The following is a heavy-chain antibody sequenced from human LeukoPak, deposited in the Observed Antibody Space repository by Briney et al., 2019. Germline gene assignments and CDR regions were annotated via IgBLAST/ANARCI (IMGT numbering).Heavy chain of an antibody. D-gene: IGHD6-13*01. CDR1: GGSFSGYY. J-gene: IGHJ4*02. CDR3: ARLLAAAYFDY. Sequence: SETLSLTCAVYGGSFSGYYWSWIRQPPGKGLEWIGYIYYSGSTNYNPSLKSRVTISVDTSKNQFSLKLSSVTAADTAVYYCARLLAAAYFDYWGQGTLVTVSS. CDR2: IYYSGST. V-gene: IGHV4-59*08.